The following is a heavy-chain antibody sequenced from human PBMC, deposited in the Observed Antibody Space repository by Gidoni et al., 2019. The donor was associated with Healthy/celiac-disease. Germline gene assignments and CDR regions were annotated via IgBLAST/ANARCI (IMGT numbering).Heavy chain of an antibody. CDR3: ARGIVGATNHYYYYYMDV. Sequence: QVQLQESGPGLVKPSGTLSPTCAVSGGSISSRNWWSWVRQPPGKGLEWIGEIYHSGSTNYNPSLKSRVTISVDKSKNQFSLKLSSVTAADTAVYYCARGIVGATNHYYYYYMDVWGKGTTVTVSS. J-gene: IGHJ6*03. CDR1: GGSISSRNW. CDR2: IYHSGST. V-gene: IGHV4-4*02. D-gene: IGHD1-26*01.